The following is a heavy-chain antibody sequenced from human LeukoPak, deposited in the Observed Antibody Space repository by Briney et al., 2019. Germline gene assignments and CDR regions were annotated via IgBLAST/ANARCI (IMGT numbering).Heavy chain of an antibody. CDR1: GFTFSSYS. Sequence: GGSLRLSCAASGFTFSSYSMNWVRQAPGKGLEWVSSISSSSSYIYYADSVKGRFTISRDNAKNSLYLQMNSLRAEDTAVYYCARDLYYYDSSGPYFQHWGQGTLVTVSS. CDR2: ISSSSSYI. D-gene: IGHD3-22*01. V-gene: IGHV3-21*01. J-gene: IGHJ1*01. CDR3: ARDLYYYDSSGPYFQH.